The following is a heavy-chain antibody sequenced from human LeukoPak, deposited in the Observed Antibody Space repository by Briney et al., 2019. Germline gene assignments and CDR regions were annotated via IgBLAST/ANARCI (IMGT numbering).Heavy chain of an antibody. J-gene: IGHJ4*02. CDR2: ISGSGATT. CDR3: AKDMWRFGELDYDY. Sequence: GGSLRLSCAASGFSFRTYAMTWVRQAPGKGLEWVSSISGSGATTYNADPLKGRFTISRDNSENTLYLQMNSLRAEDTAVYYCAKDMWRFGELDYDYWGQGTLVTVSS. D-gene: IGHD3-10*01. V-gene: IGHV3-23*01. CDR1: GFSFRTYA.